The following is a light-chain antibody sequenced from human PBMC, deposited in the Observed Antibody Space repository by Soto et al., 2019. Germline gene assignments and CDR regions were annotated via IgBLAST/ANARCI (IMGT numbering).Light chain of an antibody. V-gene: IGKV3-20*01. CDR2: GAS. CDR3: QQYDSSRT. Sequence: EIVLTQSPGTPPLSPGERATLSCRASQSVSSSYLAWYQQKPGQAPRLLIYGASSRATGIPDRFSGSGSGTDFTLTISRLEPEDFAVYYCQQYDSSRTFGQGTKVDI. CDR1: QSVSSSY. J-gene: IGKJ1*01.